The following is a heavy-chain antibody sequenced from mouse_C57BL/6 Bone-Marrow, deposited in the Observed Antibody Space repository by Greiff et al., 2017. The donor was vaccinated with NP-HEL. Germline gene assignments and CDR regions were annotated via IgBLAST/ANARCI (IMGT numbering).Heavy chain of an antibody. V-gene: IGHV5-9*01. CDR2: ISGGGGNT. J-gene: IGHJ4*01. Sequence: EVQLVESGGGLVKPGGSLKLSCAASGFTFSSYTMSWVRQTPEKRLEWVATISGGGGNTYYPDSVKGRFTISRDNAKNTLYLQMSSLRSEDTALYYCARHDTTVVAPYYAMDYWGQGTSVTVSS. CDR3: ARHDTTVVAPYYAMDY. D-gene: IGHD1-1*01. CDR1: GFTFSSYT.